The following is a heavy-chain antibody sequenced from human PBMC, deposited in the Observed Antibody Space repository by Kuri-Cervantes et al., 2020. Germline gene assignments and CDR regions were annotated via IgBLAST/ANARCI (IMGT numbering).Heavy chain of an antibody. D-gene: IGHD3-22*01. CDR2: IYTSGTT. Sequence: GSLRPSCTVSGGSITHYYWNWIRQYAGKVLEWLGRIYTSGTTNYNPSLKNRVAMSVDKSRNQFSLKLSSVTAADTAVYYCARHGPPYYDSSDPSGAFDIWGQGTMVTVSS. CDR3: ARHGPPYYDSSDPSGAFDI. J-gene: IGHJ3*02. CDR1: GGSITHYY. V-gene: IGHV4-4*07.